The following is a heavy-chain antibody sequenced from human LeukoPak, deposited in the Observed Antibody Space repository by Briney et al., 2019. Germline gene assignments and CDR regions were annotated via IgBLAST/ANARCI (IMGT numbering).Heavy chain of an antibody. J-gene: IGHJ1*01. Sequence: GGSLRLSCAASGFTFSTYSMNWVRQAPGKGLEWVSYISSSGGTIYYADSVKGRLTISRDSVKNSLYLQMNSLRDEDTAVYYCARAPLTTYYYDSSGYYPKYFQHCGQGTLVTVSS. CDR3: ARAPLTTYYYDSSGYYPKYFQH. CDR2: ISSSGGTI. CDR1: GFTFSTYS. D-gene: IGHD3-22*01. V-gene: IGHV3-48*02.